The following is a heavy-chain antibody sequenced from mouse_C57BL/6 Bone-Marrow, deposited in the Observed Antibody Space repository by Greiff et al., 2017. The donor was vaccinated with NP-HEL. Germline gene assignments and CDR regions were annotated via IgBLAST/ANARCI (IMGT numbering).Heavy chain of an antibody. J-gene: IGHJ3*01. CDR1: GYTFTSYW. CDR3: ASPWRLAWFAY. V-gene: IGHV1-50*01. Sequence: QVQLQQSGAELVKPGASVKLSCKASGYTFTSYWMQWVKQRPGQGLEWIGEIDPSDSYTNYNQKFKGKATLTVDTSSSTAYMQLSSLTSEDSAVYYCASPWRLAWFAYWGQGTLVTVSA. CDR2: IDPSDSYT.